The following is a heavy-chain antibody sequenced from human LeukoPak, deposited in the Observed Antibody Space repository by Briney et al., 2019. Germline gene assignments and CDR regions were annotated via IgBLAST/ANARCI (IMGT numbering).Heavy chain of an antibody. D-gene: IGHD6-13*01. Sequence: GGSLRLSCAASGFTFDDYAMHWVRQAPGKGLEWVSGISWNSGSIGYADSVKGRFTISRDNAKNSLYLQMNSLRAEDTAVYYCARDTGLIAAPLRYWGQGTLVTVSS. CDR2: ISWNSGSI. J-gene: IGHJ4*02. CDR1: GFTFDDYA. V-gene: IGHV3-9*01. CDR3: ARDTGLIAAPLRY.